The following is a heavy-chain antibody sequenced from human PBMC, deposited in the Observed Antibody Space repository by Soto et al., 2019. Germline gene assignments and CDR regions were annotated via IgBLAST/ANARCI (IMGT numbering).Heavy chain of an antibody. J-gene: IGHJ5*02. Sequence: SETLSLTCTVSGGSISSGDYYWSWIRQPPGKGLEWIGYIYYSGSTYYNPSLKSRVTISVDTSKNQFSLKLSSVTAADTAVYYCARQSYHDILTGLNWFDPWGQGTLVTVSS. CDR2: IYYSGST. CDR1: GGSISSGDYY. CDR3: ARQSYHDILTGLNWFDP. D-gene: IGHD3-9*01. V-gene: IGHV4-30-4*01.